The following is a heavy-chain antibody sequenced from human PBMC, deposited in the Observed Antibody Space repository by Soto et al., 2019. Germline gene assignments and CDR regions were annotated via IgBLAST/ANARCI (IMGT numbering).Heavy chain of an antibody. Sequence: PGGSLRLSCAASGFTFSSYAMSWVRQAPGKGLEWVSAISGSGGSTYYADSVKGRFTISRDNSKNTLYLQMNSLRAEDTAVYYWAKEIGYYDSYYIDFCGKVTTVTVSS. D-gene: IGHD3-3*01. CDR2: ISGSGGST. CDR1: GFTFSSYA. CDR3: AKEIGYYDSYYIDF. J-gene: IGHJ6*03. V-gene: IGHV3-23*01.